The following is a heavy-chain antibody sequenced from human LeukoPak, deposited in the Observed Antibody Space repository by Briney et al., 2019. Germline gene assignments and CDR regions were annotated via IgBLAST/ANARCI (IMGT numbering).Heavy chain of an antibody. Sequence: GGSLRLSCAAAGFTFSSYAMHWVRQAPGKGLEWVAVISYDGSNKYYADSVKGRFTISRDNSKNTLYLQMNSLRAEDTAVYYCARVVGATSSNWFDPWGQGTLVTVSS. V-gene: IGHV3-30*14. J-gene: IGHJ5*02. CDR1: GFTFSSYA. D-gene: IGHD1-26*01. CDR2: ISYDGSNK. CDR3: ARVVGATSSNWFDP.